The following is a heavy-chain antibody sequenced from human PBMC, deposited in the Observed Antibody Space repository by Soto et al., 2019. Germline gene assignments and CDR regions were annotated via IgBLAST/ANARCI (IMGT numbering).Heavy chain of an antibody. CDR2: ISWNSVSI. D-gene: IGHD2-15*01. J-gene: IGHJ6*03. CDR1: GFTFNDYA. Sequence: GGSLRLSCAASGFTFNDYAMHWVRQPPGKGLEWVSGISWNSVSIGYAASVKGRFTISRDNAKNSLYLQMNSLRAEDTALYYCARGYCSSSTCYYYYYMDVWGKGTTVTVSS. V-gene: IGHV3-9*01. CDR3: ARGYCSSSTCYYYYYMDV.